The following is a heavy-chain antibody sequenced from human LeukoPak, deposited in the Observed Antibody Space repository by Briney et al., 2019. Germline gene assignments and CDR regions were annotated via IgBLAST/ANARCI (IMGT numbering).Heavy chain of an antibody. D-gene: IGHD1-26*01. CDR2: IYYSGST. Sequence: PSETLSLTCTVSGGSISSYYWSWIRQPPGKGLEWIGYIYYSGSTNYNPSLKSRVTISVDTSKNQFSLKLSSVTAADTAVYYCANLVGATQYYFDYWGQGTLVTVSS. CDR3: ANLVGATQYYFDY. V-gene: IGHV4-59*01. CDR1: GGSISSYY. J-gene: IGHJ4*02.